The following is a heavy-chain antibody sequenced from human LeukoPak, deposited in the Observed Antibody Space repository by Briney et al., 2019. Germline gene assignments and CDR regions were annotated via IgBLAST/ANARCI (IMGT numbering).Heavy chain of an antibody. D-gene: IGHD7-27*01. CDR2: ISSSSSYI. J-gene: IGHJ4*02. Sequence: GGSLRLSCAASGFTLSSYSMNWVRQAPGKGLEWVSSISSSSSYIYYADSVKGRFTISRDNAKNSLYLQMNSLRAEDTAVYYCASGGYALGIRKDPFDYWGQGTLVTVSS. V-gene: IGHV3-21*01. CDR3: ASGGYALGIRKDPFDY. CDR1: GFTLSSYS.